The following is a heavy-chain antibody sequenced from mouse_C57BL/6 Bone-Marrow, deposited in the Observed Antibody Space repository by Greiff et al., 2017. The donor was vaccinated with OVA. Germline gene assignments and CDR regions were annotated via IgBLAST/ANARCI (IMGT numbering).Heavy chain of an antibody. V-gene: IGHV6-6*01. J-gene: IGHJ3*01. CDR1: GFTFSDAW. Sequence: EVKLMESGGGLVQPGGSMKLSCAASGFTFSDAWMDWVRQSPEKGLEWVAEIRNKANNHATYYAESVKGRFTISRDDSKSSVYLQMNSLRAEDTGIYYCTLYYYYGSSYSFAYWGQGTLVTVSA. CDR3: TLYYYYGSSYSFAY. CDR2: IRNKANNHAT. D-gene: IGHD1-1*01.